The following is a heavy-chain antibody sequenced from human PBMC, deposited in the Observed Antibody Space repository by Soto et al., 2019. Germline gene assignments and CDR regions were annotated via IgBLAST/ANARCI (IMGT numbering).Heavy chain of an antibody. D-gene: IGHD2-2*01. J-gene: IGHJ5*02. CDR3: ARDRSYCSSTSCYNWFDP. CDR2: IYYSGST. V-gene: IGHV4-30-4*01. CDR1: GGSISSGDYY. Sequence: SETLSLTCTVSGGSISSGDYYWSWIRQPPGKGLEWIGYIYYSGSTYYNPSLKSRVTISVDTSKNQFSLKLSSVTAADTAVYYFARDRSYCSSTSCYNWFDPWGQGTLVTVSS.